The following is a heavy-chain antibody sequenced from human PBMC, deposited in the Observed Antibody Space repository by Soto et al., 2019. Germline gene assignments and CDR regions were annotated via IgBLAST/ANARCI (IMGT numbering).Heavy chain of an antibody. CDR1: GFTFSSYA. J-gene: IGHJ4*02. V-gene: IGHV3-23*01. Sequence: GGSLRLSCAASGFTFSSYAMSWVRQAPGKGLEWVSAISGSGGSTYYADSVKGRFTISRDNSKNTLYLQMNSLRAEDTAVYYCAKDFHYYDSSGYYYVGNYFDYWGQGTLVTVSS. CDR3: AKDFHYYDSSGYYYVGNYFDY. D-gene: IGHD3-22*01. CDR2: ISGSGGST.